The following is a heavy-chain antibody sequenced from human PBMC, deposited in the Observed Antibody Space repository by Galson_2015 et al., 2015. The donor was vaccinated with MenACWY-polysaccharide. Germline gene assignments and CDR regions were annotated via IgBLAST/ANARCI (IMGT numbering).Heavy chain of an antibody. CDR3: ARGGGRYRFDY. D-gene: IGHD1-26*01. CDR1: GYTFTTHY. Sequence: SVKVSCKASGYTFTTHYFHWMRQAPGQGLEWMGWLNPNSGATTYAQRFQGRVMMTRDTSISTVYMELSRLKSDDTAVYYCARGGGRYRFDYWGQATLFTVSA. V-gene: IGHV1-2*02. J-gene: IGHJ4*02. CDR2: LNPNSGAT.